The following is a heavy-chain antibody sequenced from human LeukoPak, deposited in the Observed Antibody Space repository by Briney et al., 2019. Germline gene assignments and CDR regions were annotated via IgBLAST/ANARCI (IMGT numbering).Heavy chain of an antibody. CDR2: IYYSGST. Sequence: SETLSLTCTVSGGSISSYYWSWIRQPPGKGLEWIGYIYYSGSTNYDPSLKSRVTISVDTSKNQFSLKLSSVTAADTAVYYCAGSMVRGVIITYAFDIWGQGTMVTVSS. D-gene: IGHD3-10*01. CDR3: AGSMVRGVIITYAFDI. V-gene: IGHV4-59*08. CDR1: GGSISSYY. J-gene: IGHJ3*02.